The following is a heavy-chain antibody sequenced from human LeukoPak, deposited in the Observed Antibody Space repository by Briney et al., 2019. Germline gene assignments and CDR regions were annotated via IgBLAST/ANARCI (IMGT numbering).Heavy chain of an antibody. CDR3: AREGTIFGVVIISSWFDP. V-gene: IGHV1-46*01. Sequence: ASVKVSCRASGYTFTSYYMHWVRQAPGQGLEWMGIINPSGGSTSYVQKFQGRVTMTRDTSTSTVYMELSSLRSEDTAVYYCAREGTIFGVVIISSWFDPWGQGTLVTVSS. D-gene: IGHD3-3*01. CDR2: INPSGGST. CDR1: GYTFTSYY. J-gene: IGHJ5*02.